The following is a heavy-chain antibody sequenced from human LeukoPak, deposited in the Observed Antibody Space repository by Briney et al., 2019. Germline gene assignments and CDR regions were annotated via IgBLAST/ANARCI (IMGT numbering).Heavy chain of an antibody. CDR1: GDSVSSNSAT. CDR2: TYYRSKWYN. J-gene: IGHJ4*02. CDR3: ARALSRYFDY. Sequence: SQTLSLTCAISGDSVSSNSATWNWIRQSPSRGLEWLGRTYYRSKWYNEYAPSVKGRIAFNADISKNQFSLQLNSVTPEGTAEYYCARALSRYFDYWGQGTLVAVSS. V-gene: IGHV6-1*01. D-gene: IGHD5/OR15-5a*01.